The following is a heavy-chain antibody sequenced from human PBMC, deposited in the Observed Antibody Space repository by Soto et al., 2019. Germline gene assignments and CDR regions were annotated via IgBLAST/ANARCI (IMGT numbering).Heavy chain of an antibody. CDR2: ISAYNGNT. D-gene: IGHD3-10*01. Sequence: ASVKVSCKASGYTFTSYGISWVRQAPGQGLEWMGWISAYNGNTNYAQKLQGRVTMTTDTSTSTAYMELRSLRSDDTAVYYCARVPAGFGDGDDAFDIWGQGTMVTVSS. CDR1: GYTFTSYG. CDR3: ARVPAGFGDGDDAFDI. J-gene: IGHJ3*02. V-gene: IGHV1-18*01.